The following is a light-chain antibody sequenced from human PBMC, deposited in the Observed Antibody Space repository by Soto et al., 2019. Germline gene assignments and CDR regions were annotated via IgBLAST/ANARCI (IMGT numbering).Light chain of an antibody. CDR1: QSVSSNK. CDR3: QQYDSAPRT. J-gene: IGKJ1*01. V-gene: IGKV3-20*01. CDR2: GAS. Sequence: EIVLTQSPGTLSLSPGERATLSCRASQSVSSNKIAWYQQKPGQAPRLLIFGASSRATGIPDRFSGSGSGTDFTLTISRLEPEDLAVYYCQQYDSAPRTFGQGTTVEIK.